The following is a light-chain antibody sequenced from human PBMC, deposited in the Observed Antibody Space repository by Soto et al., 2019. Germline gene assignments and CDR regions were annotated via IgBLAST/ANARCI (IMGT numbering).Light chain of an antibody. V-gene: IGKV3-20*01. CDR1: QSVTSYY. J-gene: IGKJ2*01. Sequence: EIVLTQSPGTLSLSPGERATLSCRASQSVTSYYLGWYQQTPGQPPRLLIYGVSNRATGIPDRFSGSGSGRELTLTISGLEPEDFEGYVCLHFGISTPYTFGRGIKVEIK. CDR2: GVS. CDR3: LHFGISTPYT.